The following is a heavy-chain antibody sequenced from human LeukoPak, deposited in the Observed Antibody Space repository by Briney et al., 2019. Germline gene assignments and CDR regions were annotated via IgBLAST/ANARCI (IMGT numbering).Heavy chain of an antibody. V-gene: IGHV4-4*07. CDR1: GGSISIHY. CDR2: ISTTGST. D-gene: IGHD5-24*01. CDR3: AREVEMARQFDY. J-gene: IGHJ4*02. Sequence: SETLSLTRTVSGGSISIHYWSWIRQPAGKGLEWIGRISTTGSTNYNPSIKSRVTMSVDTSKNQLSLKLNSVTAADTAVYYCAREVEMARQFDYWGQGTLVTVSS.